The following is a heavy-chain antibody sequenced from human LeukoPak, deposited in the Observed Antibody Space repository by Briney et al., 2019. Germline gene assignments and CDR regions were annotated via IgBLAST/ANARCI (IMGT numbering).Heavy chain of an antibody. V-gene: IGHV3-7*03. CDR3: ARAGVYNNNRYWFDS. CDR2: IRQDGGDR. D-gene: IGHD1-14*01. Sequence: GGSLRLSCAASGFTPNNYYMGWVRQAPGKGLEWVANIRQDGGDRNYVDSVKGRLTISRDNVKNLMFLQMNSPRVEDTAVYYCARAGVYNNNRYWFDSWGQGTLVTVSS. J-gene: IGHJ5*01. CDR1: GFTPNNYY.